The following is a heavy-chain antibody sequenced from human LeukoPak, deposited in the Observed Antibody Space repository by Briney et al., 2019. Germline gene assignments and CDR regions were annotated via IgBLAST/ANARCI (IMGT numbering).Heavy chain of an antibody. D-gene: IGHD1-26*01. CDR2: ISSGGST. Sequence: PSETLSLTCTVSGASITRYFWNWIRQPPGKELERIGYISSGGSTNYNPSLKSRVTISVDMSKNQFSLKLSSVTAADTAVYYCARESVYSGRYYAFDIWGQGTMVTVSS. J-gene: IGHJ3*02. CDR3: ARESVYSGRYYAFDI. V-gene: IGHV4-59*01. CDR1: GASITRYF.